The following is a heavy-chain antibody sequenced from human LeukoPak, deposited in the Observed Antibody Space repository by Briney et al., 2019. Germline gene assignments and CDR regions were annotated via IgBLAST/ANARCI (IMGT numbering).Heavy chain of an antibody. CDR2: ISGFSVYT. CDR1: GFTFSNFY. V-gene: IGHV3-21*01. J-gene: IGHJ4*02. D-gene: IGHD4-17*01. Sequence: GGSPRLSCAASGFTFSNFYMNWVRQAPGKGLEWVASISGFSVYTYYADSVQGRVTISRDNAKNSLYLDMNSLRADDTAVYYCARDQRDGDYDFDYWGQGTLVTVSS. CDR3: ARDQRDGDYDFDY.